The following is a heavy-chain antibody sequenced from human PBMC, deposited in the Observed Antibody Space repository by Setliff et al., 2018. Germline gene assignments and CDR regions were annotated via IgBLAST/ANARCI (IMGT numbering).Heavy chain of an antibody. CDR3: ARAPRIAAAGTWSAGYGMDV. CDR1: GGSISSGGYS. D-gene: IGHD6-13*01. Sequence: SETLSLTCAVSGGSISSGGYSWSWIRQPPGKGLEWIGYIYHSGSTYYNPSLKSRVTISVDRSKNQFSLKLSSVTAADTAVYYCARAPRIAAAGTWSAGYGMDVWGQGTTVTV. CDR2: IYHSGST. J-gene: IGHJ6*02. V-gene: IGHV4-30-2*01.